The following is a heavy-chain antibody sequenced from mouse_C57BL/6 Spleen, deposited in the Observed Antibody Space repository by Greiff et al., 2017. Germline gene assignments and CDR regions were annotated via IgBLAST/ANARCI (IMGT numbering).Heavy chain of an antibody. CDR1: GYTFTDYE. V-gene: IGHV1-15*01. Sequence: VQLQQSGAELVRPGASVTLSCKASGYTFTDYEMHWVKQTPVHGLEWIGAIDPETGGTAYNQKFKGKAILTADKSYSTAYMERRSLTSEDSAVYYCTREYYGSSYGYWGQGTTLTVSS. CDR3: TREYYGSSYGY. CDR2: IDPETGGT. D-gene: IGHD1-1*01. J-gene: IGHJ2*01.